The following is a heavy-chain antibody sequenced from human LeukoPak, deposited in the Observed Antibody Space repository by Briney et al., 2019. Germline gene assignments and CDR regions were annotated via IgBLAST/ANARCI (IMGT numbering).Heavy chain of an antibody. J-gene: IGHJ3*02. Sequence: PGRSLRLSCAASGFTFSDHVMHWVRQAPGMGLEWVAVISKDGSKTFYAGSVEGRFTFSRDNSENTLYLQMNYLKPEDTAVYYCAKDEGTIWNSKNDPFDIWGQGTMVTMSS. CDR2: ISKDGSKT. CDR1: GFTFSDHV. D-gene: IGHD1-7*01. CDR3: AKDEGTIWNSKNDPFDI. V-gene: IGHV3-30*17.